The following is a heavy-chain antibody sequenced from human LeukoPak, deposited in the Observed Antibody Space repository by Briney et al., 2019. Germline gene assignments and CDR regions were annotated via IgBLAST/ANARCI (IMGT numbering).Heavy chain of an antibody. CDR3: ARGRRSRAARGYYMDV. CDR1: GGSISSYY. D-gene: IGHD6-6*01. V-gene: IGHV4-59*08. Sequence: SETLSLTCTVSGGSISSYYWSWIRQPPGKGLEWIGYIYYSGSTNYNPSLKSRVTISVDTSKNQFSLKLNSVTAADTAVYYCARGRRSRAARGYYMDVWGKGTTVTVSS. CDR2: IYYSGST. J-gene: IGHJ6*03.